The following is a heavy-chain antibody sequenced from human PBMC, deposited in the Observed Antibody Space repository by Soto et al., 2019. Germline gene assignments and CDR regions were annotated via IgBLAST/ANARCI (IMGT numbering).Heavy chain of an antibody. CDR3: ARDRGAMVGTDWFDP. CDR2: IIPMFGTT. V-gene: IGHV1-69*12. CDR1: GGTFTSYG. Sequence: QVQLVQSGAEVKKPGSSVKVSCKASGGTFTSYGISWVRQAPGQGLEWMGGIIPMFGTTNYAQKFQGRVTITADEFTSTAYMELSSLRSEDTAVYYCARDRGAMVGTDWFDPWCQGTLVTVSS. D-gene: IGHD6-19*01. J-gene: IGHJ5*02.